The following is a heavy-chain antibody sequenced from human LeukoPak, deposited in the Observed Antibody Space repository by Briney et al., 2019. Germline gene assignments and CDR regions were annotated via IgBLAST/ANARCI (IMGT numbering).Heavy chain of an antibody. Sequence: GGSLPLPCSASGFTLSNYAMHGVRQAARKGVEWEAVISDGSNKYYADSVKGRFSISRDNSKNTLYLQMNSLRAEDTAVYYCARDGGYPTGFFDYGGQGTLVTVSS. J-gene: IGHJ4*02. D-gene: IGHD3-16*01. CDR2: ISDGSNK. V-gene: IGHV3-30-3*01. CDR1: GFTLSNYA. CDR3: ARDGGYPTGFFDY.